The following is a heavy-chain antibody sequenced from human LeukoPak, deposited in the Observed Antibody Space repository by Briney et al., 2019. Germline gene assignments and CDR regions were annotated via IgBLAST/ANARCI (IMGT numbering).Heavy chain of an antibody. Sequence: GASVKVSCKASGGTFSSYAISWVRQAPGQGLEWMGRIIHILGIANYAQKFQGRVTITADKSTSTAYMELSSLRSEDTAVYYCARGIYYYDSSGFFSVYGMDVWGKGTTVTVSS. D-gene: IGHD3-22*01. CDR2: IIHILGIA. V-gene: IGHV1-69*04. J-gene: IGHJ6*04. CDR3: ARGIYYYDSSGFFSVYGMDV. CDR1: GGTFSSYA.